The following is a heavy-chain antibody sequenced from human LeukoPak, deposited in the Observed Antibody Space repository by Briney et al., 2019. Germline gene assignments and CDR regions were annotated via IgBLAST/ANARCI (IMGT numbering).Heavy chain of an antibody. D-gene: IGHD2-2*01. J-gene: IGHJ5*02. V-gene: IGHV4-30-4*01. CDR1: GGSISSGDYY. CDR3: AIAAPQPYWFDP. CDR2: IYYSGST. Sequence: SETLSLTCTVSGGSISSGDYYWSWIRQPPGKGLEWIGYIYYSGSTSYNPSLKSRVTISVDTSKNQFSLKLSSVTAADTAVYYCAIAAPQPYWFDPWGQGTLVTVSS.